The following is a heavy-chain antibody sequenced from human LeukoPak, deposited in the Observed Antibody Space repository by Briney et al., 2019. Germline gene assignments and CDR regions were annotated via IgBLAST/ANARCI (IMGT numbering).Heavy chain of an antibody. CDR3: ARAGEVYSSGSYLDY. V-gene: IGHV1-69*13. Sequence: SVKVSCKASGGTFSRYGISWVRQAPGQGLEWMGGIIRNFGTANYAQKFQGRVTITADESTSTVYMELSSLRSEDRAIYFCARAGEVYSSGSYLDYWGQGTLVTVSS. D-gene: IGHD6-19*01. CDR1: GGTFSRYG. CDR2: IIRNFGTA. J-gene: IGHJ4*02.